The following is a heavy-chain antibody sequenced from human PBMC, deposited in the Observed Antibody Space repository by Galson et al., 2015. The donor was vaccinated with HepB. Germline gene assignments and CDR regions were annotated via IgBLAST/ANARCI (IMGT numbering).Heavy chain of an antibody. D-gene: IGHD3-22*01. CDR2: TSYDGTTH. J-gene: IGHJ3*01. Sequence: SLRLSCAASGFMFNTYGMHWVRQAPGKGLEWIAVTSYDGTTHYYADSVKGRITISSDNSKNTLYLQMNNLRLADTAVYYCARGSHSSGSFDVWGQGTMVTVSS. V-gene: IGHV3-30*01. CDR3: ARGSHSSGSFDV. CDR1: GFMFNTYG.